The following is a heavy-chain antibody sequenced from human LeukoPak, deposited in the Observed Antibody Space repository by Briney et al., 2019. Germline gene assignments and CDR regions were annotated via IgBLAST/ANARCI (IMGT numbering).Heavy chain of an antibody. J-gene: IGHJ4*02. CDR3: ARGYTRFSWFDY. D-gene: IGHD5-24*01. CDR1: GGSISSYY. CDR2: IYYSGST. Sequence: SETLSLTCTVSGGSISSYYWSWIRQPPGKGLGWIGYIYYSGSTNYNPSLKSRVTISVDTSKNQFSLKLSSVTAADTAVYYCARGYTRFSWFDYWGQGTLVTVSS. V-gene: IGHV4-59*01.